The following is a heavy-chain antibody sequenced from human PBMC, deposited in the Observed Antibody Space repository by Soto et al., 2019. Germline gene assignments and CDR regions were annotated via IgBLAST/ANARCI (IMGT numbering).Heavy chain of an antibody. D-gene: IGHD2-15*01. CDR2: INGGNGNT. J-gene: IGHJ4*02. V-gene: IGHV1-3*01. Sequence: ASVKVSCKASGYTFTNSAMHGLLQARGHRLEWMGWINGGNGNTGYAQKFQRRVTMTRTTSISTAYMALRSLRSDATAVYYCARALYCRGGSCPDYWGQGTLVTVSS. CDR3: ARALYCRGGSCPDY. CDR1: GYTFTNSA.